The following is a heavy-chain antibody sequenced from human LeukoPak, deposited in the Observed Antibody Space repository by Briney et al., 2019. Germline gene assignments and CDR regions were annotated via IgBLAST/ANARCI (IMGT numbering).Heavy chain of an antibody. Sequence: GGSLRLSCAASGFTFSSYSMNWVRQAPGKGLEWVSSISSSSNYIYYADSVKGRFTFSRDNAKNSLYLQMNSLRAEDTAVYYCARGELWKYYFDYWGQGTLVTVSS. D-gene: IGHD1-26*01. V-gene: IGHV3-21*01. CDR1: GFTFSSYS. CDR3: ARGELWKYYFDY. CDR2: ISSSSNYI. J-gene: IGHJ4*02.